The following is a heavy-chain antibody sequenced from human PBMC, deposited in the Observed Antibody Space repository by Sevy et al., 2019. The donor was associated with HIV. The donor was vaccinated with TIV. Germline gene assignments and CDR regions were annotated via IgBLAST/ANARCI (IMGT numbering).Heavy chain of an antibody. CDR2: FYHSGTT. CDR1: GYSITTGYY. CDR3: ARIRGLKFRYYYMDV. D-gene: IGHD2-21*01. V-gene: IGHV4-38-2*01. Sequence: SETLSLTCGVFGYSITTGYYWGWIRQPPGKGLEWIGSFYHSGTTFYNPSLRSRVSISVDTSNNQFSLRLSSVAAADTAVYYCARIRGLKFRYYYMDVWGKGTTVTVSS. J-gene: IGHJ6*03.